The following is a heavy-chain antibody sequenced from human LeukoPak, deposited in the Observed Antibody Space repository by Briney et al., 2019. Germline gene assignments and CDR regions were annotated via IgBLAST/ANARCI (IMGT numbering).Heavy chain of an antibody. CDR2: IIPIFGTA. Sequence: GASVKVSCKASGGTFSSYAISWVRQAPGQGLEWMEGIIPIFGTANYAQKFQGRVTITADESTSTAYMELSSLRSEDTAVYYCARGDILTGPYYYYGMDVWGQGTTVTVSS. CDR3: ARGDILTGPYYYYGMDV. D-gene: IGHD3-9*01. J-gene: IGHJ6*02. V-gene: IGHV1-69*13. CDR1: GGTFSSYA.